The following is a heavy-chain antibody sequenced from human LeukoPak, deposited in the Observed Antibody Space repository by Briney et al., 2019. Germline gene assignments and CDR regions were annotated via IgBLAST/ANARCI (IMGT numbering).Heavy chain of an antibody. CDR2: ITGSSSTI. Sequence: GGSLRLSCAASGFTFSTYSMNWVRQAPGKGLEWVSYITGSSSTIYYADSVKDRFTISRDNAKNSLYLQMNSLRAEDTAVYYCARSTAHFDYWGQGTLVTVSS. CDR3: ARSTAHFDY. J-gene: IGHJ4*02. CDR1: GFTFSTYS. V-gene: IGHV3-48*01. D-gene: IGHD4-11*01.